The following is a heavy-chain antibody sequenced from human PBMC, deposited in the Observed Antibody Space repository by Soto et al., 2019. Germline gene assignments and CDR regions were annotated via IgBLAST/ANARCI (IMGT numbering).Heavy chain of an antibody. CDR1: GFTFRNYA. Sequence: GGSLRLSCSVFGFTFRNYAMHWVRQAPGKGLEYVSSISHDARSIYYADSVKGRFTISRDNSKGTLYLQMSSLRPEDTAVYYCVKDRWVDYWGQGALVTVS. D-gene: IGHD1-26*01. J-gene: IGHJ4*02. CDR2: ISHDARSI. CDR3: VKDRWVDY. V-gene: IGHV3-64D*08.